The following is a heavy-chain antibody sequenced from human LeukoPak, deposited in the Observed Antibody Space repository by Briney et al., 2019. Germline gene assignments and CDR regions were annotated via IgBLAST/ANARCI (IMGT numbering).Heavy chain of an antibody. Sequence: SETLSLTCTVSGGSISSSSYYWGWIRQPPGKGLEWVGSSYYSGRNYYNPSLRSRATISVHTSHNQCPLKLSSVTAEDTAVYYCAGHLTDGYFDWLLSPRYYMDVWGKGATVSVSS. J-gene: IGHJ6*03. CDR1: GGSISSSSYY. CDR3: AGHLTDGYFDWLLSPRYYMDV. V-gene: IGHV4-39*06. CDR2: SYYSGRN. D-gene: IGHD3-9*01.